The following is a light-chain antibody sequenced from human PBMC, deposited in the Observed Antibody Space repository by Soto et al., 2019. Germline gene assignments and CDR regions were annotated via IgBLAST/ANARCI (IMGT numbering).Light chain of an antibody. CDR1: QSLNSL. V-gene: IGKV1-5*01. CDR2: DAS. Sequence: DIQMTQSPSTLSASVGDRVTITCRASQSLNSLLAWYQQKPGRAPKLLIYDASTLESGVPSRFSGSGSGTEFTLTISSLQTEDFATYYCQQYNSYSSWTLGQGTKVDI. J-gene: IGKJ1*01. CDR3: QQYNSYSSWT.